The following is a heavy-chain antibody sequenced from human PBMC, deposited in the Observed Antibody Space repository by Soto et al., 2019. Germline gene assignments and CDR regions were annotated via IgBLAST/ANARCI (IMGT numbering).Heavy chain of an antibody. V-gene: IGHV4-59*01. CDR3: ARVRHSYGNWLDP. J-gene: IGHJ5*02. CDR1: GGSISSYY. Sequence: SETLSLTCTVSGGSISSYYWSWIRQPPGKGLEWIGYIYYSGSTNYNPSLKSRVTISVDTSKNQFSLKLSSMTAADTAVYYCARVRHSYGNWLDPWGQGTLVTVSS. CDR2: IYYSGST. D-gene: IGHD3-10*01.